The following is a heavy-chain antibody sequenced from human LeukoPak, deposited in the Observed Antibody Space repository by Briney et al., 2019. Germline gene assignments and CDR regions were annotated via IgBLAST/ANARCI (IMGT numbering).Heavy chain of an antibody. CDR3: ARRAGYYFDY. D-gene: IGHD3-9*01. Sequence: SETLSLTCTVSGGSLSSSSYYWGWIRQPPGKGLEWIGNIYYSGSTYYNPSLKSRVTISVDTSKNQFSLKLPSVTAADTAVYFCARRAGYYFDYWGQGTLVTVSS. V-gene: IGHV4-39*01. CDR2: IYYSGST. CDR1: GGSLSSSSYY. J-gene: IGHJ4*02.